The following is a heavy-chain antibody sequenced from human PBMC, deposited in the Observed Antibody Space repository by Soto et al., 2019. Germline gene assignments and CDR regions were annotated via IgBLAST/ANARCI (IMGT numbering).Heavy chain of an antibody. J-gene: IGHJ4*02. CDR2: FDPEDGET. CDR1: GYTLTELS. Sequence: ASVKVSCKVSGYTLTELSMHWVRQAPGKGLEWMGGFDPEDGETIYAQKFQGRVTMTEDTSTDTAYMELSSLRSEDTAVYYCATSRIVGGIFDYWGQGTLVTVSS. CDR3: ATSRIVGGIFDY. D-gene: IGHD1-26*01. V-gene: IGHV1-24*01.